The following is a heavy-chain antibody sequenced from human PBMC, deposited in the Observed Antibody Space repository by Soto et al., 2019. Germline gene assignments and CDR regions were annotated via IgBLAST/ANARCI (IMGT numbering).Heavy chain of an antibody. J-gene: IGHJ6*02. CDR2: ISSSSSYI. Sequence: PGGSLRLSCAASGFTFSSYSMNWVRQAPGKGLEWVSSISSSSSYIYYADSVKGRFTISRDNAKNSLYLQTNSLRAEDTAVYYCARSITIFGVVTPWYYYGMDVWGQGTTGTVSS. D-gene: IGHD3-3*01. CDR1: GFTFSSYS. CDR3: ARSITIFGVVTPWYYYGMDV. V-gene: IGHV3-21*04.